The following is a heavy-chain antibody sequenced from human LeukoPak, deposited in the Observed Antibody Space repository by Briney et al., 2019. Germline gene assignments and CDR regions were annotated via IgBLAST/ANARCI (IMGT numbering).Heavy chain of an antibody. CDR1: GFTFSDYA. V-gene: IGHV3-23*01. D-gene: IGHD2-8*01. CDR2: ISGSGVST. J-gene: IGHJ3*02. CDR3: AKGVLTPGVGFDI. Sequence: PGGSLRLSCAVSGFTFSDYAMSWVRQAPGKGLEWVSGISGSGVSTHYADSVKGRFTISRDNSKSTLYLQTDSLRAGDTAVYYCAKGVLTPGVGFDIWGQGTTVTVFS.